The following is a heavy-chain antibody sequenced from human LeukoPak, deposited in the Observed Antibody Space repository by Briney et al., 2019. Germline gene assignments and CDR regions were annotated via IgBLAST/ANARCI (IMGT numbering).Heavy chain of an antibody. Sequence: PSETLSLTCTVSGGSISSYYWSWVRQAPGKGLEWVSVIYRGGSTYYADSVKGRFTISRDNSKNTLYLQMNSLRAEDTAVYYCAKDLWSGLDYYCAMDVGGQGATVTVSS. CDR3: AKDLWSGLDYYCAMDV. CDR2: IYRGGST. CDR1: GGSISSYY. D-gene: IGHD3-10*01. J-gene: IGHJ6*02. V-gene: IGHV3-53*01.